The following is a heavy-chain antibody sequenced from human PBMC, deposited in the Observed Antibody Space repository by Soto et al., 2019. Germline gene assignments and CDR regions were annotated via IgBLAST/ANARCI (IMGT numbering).Heavy chain of an antibody. V-gene: IGHV1-18*01. D-gene: IGHD3-22*01. CDR2: ISAYNGNT. Sequence: ASVKVSCKASGYTFTSYGISWVRQAPGQGLEWMGWISAYNGNTNYAQKLQGRVTMTTDTSTSTAYMELRSLRSDDTAVYYCARDSTTTYYYDSSGFQSPESYFDYWGQGTLVTVSS. CDR3: ARDSTTTYYYDSSGFQSPESYFDY. CDR1: GYTFTSYG. J-gene: IGHJ4*02.